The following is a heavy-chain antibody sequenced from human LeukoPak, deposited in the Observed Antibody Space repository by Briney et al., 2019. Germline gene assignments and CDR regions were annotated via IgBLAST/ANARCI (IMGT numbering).Heavy chain of an antibody. CDR2: IYHSGST. CDR3: ARASVPGAGTCFDY. Sequence: SGTLSLTCAVSGGSISSSNWWSWVRPPPGKGLEWIGEIYHSGSTNYNPSLKSRVTISVDTSENQFSLKLSSVTAADTAVYYCARASVPGAGTCFDYWGQGTLVTVSS. CDR1: GGSISSSNW. D-gene: IGHD6-19*01. J-gene: IGHJ4*02. V-gene: IGHV4-4*02.